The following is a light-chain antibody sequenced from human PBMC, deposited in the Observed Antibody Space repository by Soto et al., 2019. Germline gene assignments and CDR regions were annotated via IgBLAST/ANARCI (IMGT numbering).Light chain of an antibody. Sequence: QAVVTQPPSASGTPGQRVTIACSGSSSNIGSHYVYWYQQLPGTAPKLLIYNNNQRPSGVPDRFSGSKSGTSASLAISGLRSEDETDYYCAAWDDSLSDYVFGTGTKVTVL. CDR3: AAWDDSLSDYV. CDR1: SSNIGSHY. V-gene: IGLV1-47*02. CDR2: NNN. J-gene: IGLJ1*01.